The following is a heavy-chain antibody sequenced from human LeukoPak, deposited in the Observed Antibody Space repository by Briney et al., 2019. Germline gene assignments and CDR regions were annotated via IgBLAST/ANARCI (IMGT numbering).Heavy chain of an antibody. V-gene: IGHV3-23*01. D-gene: IGHD3-10*01. CDR2: ISGSGGST. CDR1: GFTFSSYA. J-gene: IGHJ6*02. Sequence: GGSLRLSCAASGFTFSSYAMSWVRQAPGKGLEWVSAISGSGGSTYYADSVKGRFTISRDNSKNTLYLQMNSLRAEDPAVYYCAKDYGSGSRLYYYYGMDVWGQGTTVTVSS. CDR3: AKDYGSGSRLYYYYGMDV.